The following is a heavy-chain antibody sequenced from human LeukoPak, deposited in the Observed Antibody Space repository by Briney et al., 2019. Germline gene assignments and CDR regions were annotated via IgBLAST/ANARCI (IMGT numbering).Heavy chain of an antibody. V-gene: IGHV5-10-1*01. CDR1: GFSFTIYW. J-gene: IGHJ4*02. D-gene: IGHD5-24*01. CDR2: IDPSDSYT. CDR3: ARLEARGMATNLDY. Sequence: GESLKISCTGSGFSFTIYWITWVRQMPGKGLEWMGRIDPSDSYTNYSPSFQGHVTISADKSISTAYLQWSSLKASDTAMYYCARLEARGMATNLDYWGQGTLVTVSS.